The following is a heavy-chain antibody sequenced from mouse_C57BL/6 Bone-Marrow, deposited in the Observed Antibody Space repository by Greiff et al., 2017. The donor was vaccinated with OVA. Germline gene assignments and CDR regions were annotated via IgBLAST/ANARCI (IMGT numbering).Heavy chain of an antibody. CDR3: ASLEVVATRGY. Sequence: EVQLQQSGPELVKPGASVKISCKASGYSFTGYYMHWVKQSSEKSLEWIGEINPSTGGTSYNQKFKGKATLTVDKSSSTAYMQLKSLTSEDSAVYYCASLEVVATRGYWGQGTTLTVSS. J-gene: IGHJ2*01. D-gene: IGHD1-1*01. CDR1: GYSFTGYY. V-gene: IGHV1-43*01. CDR2: INPSTGGT.